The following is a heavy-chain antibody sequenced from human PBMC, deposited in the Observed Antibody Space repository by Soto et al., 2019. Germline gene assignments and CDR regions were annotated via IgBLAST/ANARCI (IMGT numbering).Heavy chain of an antibody. Sequence: GGSLRLSCAASGFTFSNAWMNWVRQAPGKGLEWVGRIKSKTDGGTKDYAAPVKGRFTISRDDSKNTLYLQMNSLKTEDTAVYYCTTAMAYNWNPYYYYYGMDVWGQGTTVTVSS. CDR2: IKSKTDGGTK. V-gene: IGHV3-15*07. J-gene: IGHJ6*02. CDR3: TTAMAYNWNPYYYYYGMDV. D-gene: IGHD1-20*01. CDR1: GFTFSNAW.